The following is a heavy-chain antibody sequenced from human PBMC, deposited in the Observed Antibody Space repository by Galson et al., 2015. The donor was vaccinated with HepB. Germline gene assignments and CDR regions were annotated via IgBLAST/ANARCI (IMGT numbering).Heavy chain of an antibody. CDR1: GFTFSSYA. CDR2: ISYDGSNK. D-gene: IGHD6-19*01. CDR3: ARDGSAVAGTFYYYYGMDV. J-gene: IGHJ6*02. V-gene: IGHV3-30-3*01. Sequence: SLRLSCAASGFTFSSYAMHWVRQAPGKGLEWVAVISYDGSNKYYADSVKGRFTISRDNSKNTLYLQMNSLGAEDTAVYYCARDGSAVAGTFYYYYGMDVWGQGTTVTVSS.